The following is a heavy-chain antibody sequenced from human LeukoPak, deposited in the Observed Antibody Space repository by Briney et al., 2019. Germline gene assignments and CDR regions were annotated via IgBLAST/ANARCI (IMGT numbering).Heavy chain of an antibody. D-gene: IGHD3-16*01. Sequence: GESLKISCKASGYKLTSYLIGLLRHIREKGPEFIIIIYPDDSDIRYSPSFQGQVTISADKSLSTAYLQWSSLKASDSAMYYCARHPYDVFAGYYLDYWGQGTLVTVSS. CDR1: GYKLTSYL. CDR3: ARHPYDVFAGYYLDY. CDR2: IYPDDSDI. V-gene: IGHV5-51*01. J-gene: IGHJ4*02.